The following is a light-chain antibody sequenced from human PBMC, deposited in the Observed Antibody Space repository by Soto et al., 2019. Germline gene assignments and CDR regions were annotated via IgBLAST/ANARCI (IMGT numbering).Light chain of an antibody. Sequence: DNGMTQSPLSRTIKPGEPASMSCRSSQSRPHSNGYIHLDLYLQKRGQSPQLLIYLGSNRSSGVPDRFSGSGSGTDFAMKISSVEAEDVGVYYCMQALQTPRTVGQGTTVDIK. J-gene: IGKJ2*01. CDR3: MQALQTPRT. V-gene: IGKV2-28*01. CDR2: LGS. CDR1: QSRPHSNGYIH.